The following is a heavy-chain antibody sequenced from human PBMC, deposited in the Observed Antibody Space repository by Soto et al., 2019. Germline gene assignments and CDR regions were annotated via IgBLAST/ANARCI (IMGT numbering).Heavy chain of an antibody. CDR2: ISAYNVNT. D-gene: IGHD1-26*01. CDR1: GYTFTSYG. CDR3: ARDSGSFFGPPSGACDY. Sequence: QVPLVQSGAEVKKPGASVKVSCKASGYTFTSYGISWVRQAPGQGLEWMGWISAYNVNTNYAQKLQGRVTMTTDTSTSTAYMEVRSLRSDDTAVYYCARDSGSFFGPPSGACDYWGQGTRVTVSS. J-gene: IGHJ4*02. V-gene: IGHV1-18*01.